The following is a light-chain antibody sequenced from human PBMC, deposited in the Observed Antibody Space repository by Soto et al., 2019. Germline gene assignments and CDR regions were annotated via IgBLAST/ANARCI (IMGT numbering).Light chain of an antibody. CDR3: EQYDSSPLT. J-gene: IGKJ4*01. Sequence: EIGLTQSPGTLSLSAGERATLSCRASQNVANNYLAWYQKKPDQAPMFLIYDASSTGTGSPDRCRGSGSGTVFTLTISRLEPEDFAVYYCEQYDSSPLTFGGETKVEIK. V-gene: IGKV3-20*01. CDR1: QNVANNY. CDR2: DAS.